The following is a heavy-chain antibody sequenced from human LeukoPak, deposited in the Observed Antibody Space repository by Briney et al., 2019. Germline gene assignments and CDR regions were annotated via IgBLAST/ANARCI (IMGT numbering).Heavy chain of an antibody. CDR2: IYPSGTT. CDR1: GGSISGYY. J-gene: IGHJ3*02. V-gene: IGHV4-4*07. Sequence: KPSETLSLTCTVSGGSISGYYWSWIRQTAGKELQWIGRIYPSGTTNYNPSLTSRVTMSLDTSRNLFSLKLSSVTAADTAVYYCARDSKGDYAGTFDIWGQGTRVTVSS. CDR3: ARDSKGDYAGTFDI. D-gene: IGHD4-17*01.